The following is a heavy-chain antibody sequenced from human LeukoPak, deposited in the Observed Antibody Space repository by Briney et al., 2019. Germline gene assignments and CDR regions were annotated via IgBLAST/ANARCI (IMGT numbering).Heavy chain of an antibody. CDR2: IHYSGSS. CDR3: ARSRGGACFDY. V-gene: IGHV4-61*01. Sequence: SETLSLTCTVSGGSVSSGTYYWTWIRQPPGKGLEWIGYIHYSGSSNHNPSLKSRVTISVDTSNNQFSLRPTSVTAADTAVYYCARSRGGACFDYWGQGTLVTVSS. D-gene: IGHD2-21*02. CDR1: GGSVSSGTYY. J-gene: IGHJ4*02.